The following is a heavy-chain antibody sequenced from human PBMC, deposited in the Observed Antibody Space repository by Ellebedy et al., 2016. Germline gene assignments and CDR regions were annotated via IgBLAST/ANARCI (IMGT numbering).Heavy chain of an antibody. CDR3: AGGVRGVIVRYDN. D-gene: IGHD3-10*01. J-gene: IGHJ4*02. CDR2: IYYSGGT. V-gene: IGHV4-31*03. CDR1: SGSISNGGYY. Sequence: SETLSLTXMVSSGSISNGGYYWSWVRQHPGTGLEWIGHIYYSGGTYYNPSLKSRLNISVDTSKNLFSLKLGSVTAADTAVYFCAGGVRGVIVRYDNWGQGILVSVSS.